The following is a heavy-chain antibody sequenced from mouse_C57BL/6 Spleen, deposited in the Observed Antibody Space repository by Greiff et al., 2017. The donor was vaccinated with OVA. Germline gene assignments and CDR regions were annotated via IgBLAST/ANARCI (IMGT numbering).Heavy chain of an antibody. V-gene: IGHV14-4*01. CDR1: GFNIKDDY. CDR2: IDPENGDT. D-gene: IGHD2-5*01. J-gene: IGHJ3*01. Sequence: EVQLQQSGAELVRPGASVKLSCTASGFNIKDDYMHWVKQRPEQGLEWIGWIDPENGDTEYASKFQGKATITADTSSNTAYLQLSSLTSEDTAVYYCTTGDSNFPFAYWGQGTLVTVSA. CDR3: TTGDSNFPFAY.